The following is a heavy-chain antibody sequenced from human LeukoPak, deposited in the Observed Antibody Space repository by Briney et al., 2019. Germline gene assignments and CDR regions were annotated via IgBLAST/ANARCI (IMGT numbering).Heavy chain of an antibody. CDR3: ARDHEQVVQLDAFDI. D-gene: IGHD1-1*01. V-gene: IGHV3-21*01. CDR2: ISSSSTYI. CDR1: GFTFSSYS. J-gene: IGHJ3*02. Sequence: GGSLRLSCAASGFTFSSYSMNWVRQALGKGLEWVSSISSSSTYIYYADSVKGRFTISRDDAKNSLYLQMNSLRAEDTAVYYCARDHEQVVQLDAFDIWGQGTMVTVSS.